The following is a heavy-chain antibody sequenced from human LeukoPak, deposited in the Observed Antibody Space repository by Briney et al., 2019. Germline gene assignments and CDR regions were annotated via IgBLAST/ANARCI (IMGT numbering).Heavy chain of an antibody. CDR3: AKGYRSGWFPWFDP. CDR2: IGGSGDST. CDR1: GFTFSSYA. Sequence: PGGSLRLSCAASGFTFSSYAMSWARQAPGKGLEWVSGIGGSGDSTYYGDSVKGRFIISRDNSKNTLYLRMNSLRAEDTAVYYCAKGYRSGWFPWFDPWAQGTLVTVSS. D-gene: IGHD6-19*01. V-gene: IGHV3-23*01. J-gene: IGHJ5*02.